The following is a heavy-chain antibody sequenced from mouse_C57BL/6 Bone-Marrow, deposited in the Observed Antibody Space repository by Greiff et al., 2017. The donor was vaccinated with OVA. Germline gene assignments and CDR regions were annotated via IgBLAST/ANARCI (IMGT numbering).Heavy chain of an antibody. CDR1: GYTFTSYW. Sequence: QVQLQQSGAELVKPGASVKLSCKASGYTFTSYWMHWVKQRPGQGLEWIGMIHPNSGSTNYNEKFKSKATLTVDKSSSTAYMQLSSLTSEDSAVYYCARRIITTVGENSMDYWGQGTSVTVSS. CDR3: ARRIITTVGENSMDY. CDR2: IHPNSGST. D-gene: IGHD1-1*01. J-gene: IGHJ4*01. V-gene: IGHV1-64*01.